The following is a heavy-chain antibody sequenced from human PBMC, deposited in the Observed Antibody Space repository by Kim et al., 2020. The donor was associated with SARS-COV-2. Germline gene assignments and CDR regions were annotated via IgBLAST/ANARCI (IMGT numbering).Heavy chain of an antibody. J-gene: IGHJ4*02. CDR1: GFTFSSYG. CDR2: ISYDGSNK. CDR3: ATRSVDTAMVYFDY. V-gene: IGHV3-30*03. D-gene: IGHD5-18*01. Sequence: GGSLRLSCAASGFTFSSYGMHWVRQAPGKGLEWVAVISYDGSNKYYADSVKGRFTISRDNSKNTLYLQMNSLRAEDTAVYYCATRSVDTAMVYFDYWGQG.